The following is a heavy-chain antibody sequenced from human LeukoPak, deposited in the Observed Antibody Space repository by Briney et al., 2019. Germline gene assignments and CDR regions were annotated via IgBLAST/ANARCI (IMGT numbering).Heavy chain of an antibody. J-gene: IGHJ4*02. Sequence: GGSLRLSCAASGFTFSDYYMTWIRQAPGKGLEWVSYISSSGRTIYYSDSVKGRFTISRDNAKNLLYLQMNSLRPEDTAVYYCARSYGSGSYYSWDYWGQGTLVTVSS. D-gene: IGHD3-10*01. CDR1: GFTFSDYY. CDR3: ARSYGSGSYYSWDY. CDR2: ISSSGRTI. V-gene: IGHV3-11*01.